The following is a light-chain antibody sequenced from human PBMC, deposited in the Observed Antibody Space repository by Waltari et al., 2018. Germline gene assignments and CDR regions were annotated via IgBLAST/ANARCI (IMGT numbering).Light chain of an antibody. J-gene: IGKJ1*01. CDR2: GAS. V-gene: IGKV3-15*01. Sequence: EIVMTQSPATLSVSPGERATLSCRASQSVRSNLAWYQQKPGQAPRLLIYGASTRATGIPARFSGSGSGTEFTLTISGLQSEDLAVYYCQQYNNWPETFGQGTKVEIK. CDR3: QQYNNWPET. CDR1: QSVRSN.